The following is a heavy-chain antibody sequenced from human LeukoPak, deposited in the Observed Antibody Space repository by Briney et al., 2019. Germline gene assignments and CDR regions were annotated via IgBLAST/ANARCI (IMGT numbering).Heavy chain of an antibody. Sequence: PSETLSLTCAVSGGSISSGGYSWSWIRQPPGEGLEWIGYIYHSGSTYYNPSLKSRVTTSGDRSKNQFSLKLSSVTAADTAVYYCAREGYGDQGAYAFDIWGQGTMVTVSS. D-gene: IGHD4-17*01. J-gene: IGHJ3*02. CDR3: AREGYGDQGAYAFDI. V-gene: IGHV4-30-2*01. CDR1: GGSISSGGYS. CDR2: IYHSGST.